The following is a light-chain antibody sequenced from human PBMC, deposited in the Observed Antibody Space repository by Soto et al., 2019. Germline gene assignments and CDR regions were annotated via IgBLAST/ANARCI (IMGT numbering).Light chain of an antibody. CDR3: LQSNSFPHT. CDR1: QYISSW. V-gene: IGKV1-12*01. CDR2: AAS. J-gene: IGKJ2*01. Sequence: DIQMTQSPSSVSASVGDRVTITCRASQYISSWLAWYQQKPGKAPQLLIYAASSLQSGVPSRFSGSGSGTDFTLTISSLPPEDFATYYCLQSNSFPHTFGQGTKLEIK.